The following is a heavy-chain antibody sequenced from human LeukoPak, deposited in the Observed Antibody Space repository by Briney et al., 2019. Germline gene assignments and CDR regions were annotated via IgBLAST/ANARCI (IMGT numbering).Heavy chain of an antibody. J-gene: IGHJ4*02. CDR2: IKQDGSEK. CDR3: ARDAGIAAAGTVDY. CDR1: GFTFSSYW. Sequence: PGGSLRLSCAASGFTFSSYWMSWVRQAPGKWLEWVANIKQDGSEKYYVDSVKGRFTISRDNAKNSLYLQMNSLRAEDTAVYYCARDAGIAAAGTVDYWGQGTLVTVSS. V-gene: IGHV3-7*01. D-gene: IGHD6-13*01.